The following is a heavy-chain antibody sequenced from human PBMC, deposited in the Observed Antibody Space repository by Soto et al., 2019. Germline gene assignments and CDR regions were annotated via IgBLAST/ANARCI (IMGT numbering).Heavy chain of an antibody. CDR1: GGSISSGGYY. V-gene: IGHV4-31*03. J-gene: IGHJ4*02. Sequence: SETLSLTCTVSGGSISSGGYYWSWIRQHPGKGLEWIGYIYYSGSTYYNPSLKSRVTISVDTSKNQFSPKLSSVTAADTAVYYCARGDYGDYSHYFDYWGQGTLVTVSS. CDR2: IYYSGST. CDR3: ARGDYGDYSHYFDY. D-gene: IGHD4-17*01.